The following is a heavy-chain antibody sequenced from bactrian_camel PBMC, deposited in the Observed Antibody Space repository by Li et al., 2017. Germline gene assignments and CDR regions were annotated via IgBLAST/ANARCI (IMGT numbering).Heavy chain of an antibody. J-gene: IGHJ6*01. V-gene: IGHV3S53*01. D-gene: IGHD4*01. CDR1: GDTFSASC. Sequence: HVQLVESGGGSVQAGGSLRLSCSASGDTFSASCMGWFRQAPGKEREGVAGIGYGGDTVMDDSVRGRFTISRDNAKNTVYLQMNSLKPEDTAMYRCAAYRGLCYTPPLSDYFTSWGQGTQVTVS. CDR3: AAYRGLCYTPPLSDYFTS. CDR2: IGYGGDT.